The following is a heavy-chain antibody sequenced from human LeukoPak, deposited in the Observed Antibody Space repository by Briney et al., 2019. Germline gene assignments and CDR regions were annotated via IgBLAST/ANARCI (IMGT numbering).Heavy chain of an antibody. D-gene: IGHD3-10*01. CDR2: ISWNSGSI. Sequence: PGGSLRLSCAASGFTFDDHAMHWVRQAPGKGLEWVSGISWNSGSIGYADSVKGRFTISRDNAKNSLYLQMNSLRAEDTALYYCAKDKDTMVRGVTYYFDYWGQGTLVTVSS. J-gene: IGHJ4*02. CDR3: AKDKDTMVRGVTYYFDY. CDR1: GFTFDDHA. V-gene: IGHV3-9*01.